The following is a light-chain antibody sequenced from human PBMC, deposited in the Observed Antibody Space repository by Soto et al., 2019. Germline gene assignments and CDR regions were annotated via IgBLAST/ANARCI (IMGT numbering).Light chain of an antibody. CDR1: QDITNC. Sequence: DIQMTQSPSSLSASVGDRVTITCQASQDITNCLNWYHQKPGKAPKLLIYDASNLETGVPSRFSGSGSGRHFTFPITSLQPEDIGTYYCQQDEFLPVTFGRGTKVEIK. CDR3: QQDEFLPVT. J-gene: IGKJ2*01. CDR2: DAS. V-gene: IGKV1-33*01.